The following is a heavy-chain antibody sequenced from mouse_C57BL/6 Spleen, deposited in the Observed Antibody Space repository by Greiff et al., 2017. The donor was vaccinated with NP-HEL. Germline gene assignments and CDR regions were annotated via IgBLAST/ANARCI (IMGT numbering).Heavy chain of an antibody. CDR1: GYAFSSSW. Sequence: QVQLQQSGPELVKPGASVKISCKASGYAFSSSWMNWVKQRPGKGLEWIGRIYPGDGDTNYNGKFKGKATLTADKSSSTAYMQLSSLTSEDSAVYFCARSGGYYGNYFDYWGQGTTLTVSS. J-gene: IGHJ2*01. CDR3: ARSGGYYGNYFDY. CDR2: IYPGDGDT. D-gene: IGHD2-1*01. V-gene: IGHV1-82*01.